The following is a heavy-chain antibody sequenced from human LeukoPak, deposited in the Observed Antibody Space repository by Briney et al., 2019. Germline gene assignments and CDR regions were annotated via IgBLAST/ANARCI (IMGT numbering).Heavy chain of an antibody. CDR3: ARVEVGIAVAGKGDY. CDR2: ISAYNGNT. Sequence: ASVNVSCKASGYTFTSYGISWVRQAPGQGLEWMGWISAYNGNTNYAQKLQGRVTMTTDTSTSTAYMELRSLRSDDTAVYYCARVEVGIAVAGKGDYWGQGTLVTVSS. CDR1: GYTFTSYG. D-gene: IGHD6-19*01. J-gene: IGHJ4*02. V-gene: IGHV1-18*01.